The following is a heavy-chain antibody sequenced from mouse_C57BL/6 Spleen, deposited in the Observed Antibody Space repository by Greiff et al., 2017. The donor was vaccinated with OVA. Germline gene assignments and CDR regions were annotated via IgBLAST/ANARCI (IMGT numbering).Heavy chain of an antibody. Sequence: EVQVVESGGDLVKPGGSLKLSCAASGFTFSSYGMSWVRQTPDKRLEWVATISSGGSYTYYPDSVKGRFTISRDNAKNTLYLQMSSLKSEDTAMYYCARSVVAHYWYFDVWGTGTTVTVSS. J-gene: IGHJ1*03. D-gene: IGHD1-1*01. CDR2: ISSGGSYT. CDR3: ARSVVAHYWYFDV. V-gene: IGHV5-6*01. CDR1: GFTFSSYG.